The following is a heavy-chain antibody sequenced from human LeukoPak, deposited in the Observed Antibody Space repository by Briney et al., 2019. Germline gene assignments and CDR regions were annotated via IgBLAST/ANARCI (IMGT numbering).Heavy chain of an antibody. J-gene: IGHJ4*02. Sequence: SVKVSCKASGGTFSSYAISWVRQAPGQGLEWMGGIIPIFGTANYAQKFQSRVTITADESTSTAYMELSSLRSEDTAVYYCARANYYGSGSYSFGFDYWGQGTLVTVSS. CDR3: ARANYYGSGSYSFGFDY. CDR1: GGTFSSYA. D-gene: IGHD3-10*01. CDR2: IIPIFGTA. V-gene: IGHV1-69*13.